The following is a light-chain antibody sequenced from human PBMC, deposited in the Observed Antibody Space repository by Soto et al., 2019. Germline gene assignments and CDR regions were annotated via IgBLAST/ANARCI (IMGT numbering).Light chain of an antibody. CDR1: QGISSY. CDR2: AAS. CDR3: QQLSTYPST. Sequence: DIQLTQPPSSLSASVGDRVTITCRASQGISSYLAWYQQKPGEAPKLLIFAASTLQSGVPSRFSGSGSGTDFTLTISSLQAEDFATYYCQQLSTYPSTFGGGTKVDIK. J-gene: IGKJ4*01. V-gene: IGKV1-9*01.